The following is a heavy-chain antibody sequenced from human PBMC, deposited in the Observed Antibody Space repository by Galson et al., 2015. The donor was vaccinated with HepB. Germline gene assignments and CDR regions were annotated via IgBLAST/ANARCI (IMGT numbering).Heavy chain of an antibody. D-gene: IGHD3-16*01. Sequence: SLRLSCAASGFTFSDYYMSWIRQAPGKGLEWVSYISSSSSYTNYADSVKGRFTISRDNAKNSLYLQMNSLRAEDTAVYYCARQSGLRLGELPGEYFDYWGQGTLVTVSS. CDR3: ARQSGLRLGELPGEYFDY. CDR1: GFTFSDYY. CDR2: ISSSSSYT. V-gene: IGHV3-11*03. J-gene: IGHJ4*02.